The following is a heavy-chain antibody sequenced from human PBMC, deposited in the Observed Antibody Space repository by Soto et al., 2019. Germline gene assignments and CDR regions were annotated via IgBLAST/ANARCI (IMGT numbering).Heavy chain of an antibody. CDR1: GYTFTSYA. V-gene: IGHV1-3*01. D-gene: IGHD6-13*01. J-gene: IGHJ5*02. CDR2: INAGNGNT. Sequence: GASVKVSCKASGYTFTSYAMHWVRQAPGQRLEWMGWINAGNGNTKYSQKFQGRVTITRDTSASTAYMELSSLRSEDTAVYYCARGGYSSTWHGWFDPWGQGPLVTVSS. CDR3: ARGGYSSTWHGWFDP.